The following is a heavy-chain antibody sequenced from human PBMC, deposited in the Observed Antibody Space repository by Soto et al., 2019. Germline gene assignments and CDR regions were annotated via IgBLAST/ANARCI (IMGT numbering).Heavy chain of an antibody. J-gene: IGHJ6*03. D-gene: IGHD1-1*01. V-gene: IGHV6-1*01. CDR1: GDSVSSNSGA. CDR3: ARGSWDDVSGHYYMDV. CDR2: TYYRSKWYS. Sequence: SQTLSLTCDISGDSVSSNSGAWNWIRQTPSRGLEWLGRTYYRSKWYSNYAISVKSRVTVNPDTFKNQFSLQLNSVTPEDMAVYYCARGSWDDVSGHYYMDVWGKGTTVTVSS.